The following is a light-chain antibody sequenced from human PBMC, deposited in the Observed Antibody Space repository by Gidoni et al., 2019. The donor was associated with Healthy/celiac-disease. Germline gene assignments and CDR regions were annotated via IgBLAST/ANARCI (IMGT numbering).Light chain of an antibody. CDR2: GAS. V-gene: IGKV3-20*01. Sequence: EIVLTQSPGTLSLSPGERATLSCRASQSVSSRHLAWYQQNPGQAPRLLIYGASSRATGIPDRFSGSWSGTDFTLTISRLEPEDFAVYYCQQYGSSPYSFGQGTKLEIK. CDR3: QQYGSSPYS. J-gene: IGKJ2*03. CDR1: QSVSSRH.